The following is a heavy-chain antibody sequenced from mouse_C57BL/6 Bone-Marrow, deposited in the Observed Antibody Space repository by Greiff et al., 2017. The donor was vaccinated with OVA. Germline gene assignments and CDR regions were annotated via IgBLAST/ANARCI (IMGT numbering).Heavy chain of an antibody. CDR1: GYTFTDYY. CDR2: INPYNGGT. J-gene: IGHJ4*01. Sequence: VQLQQSGPVLVKPGASVKMSCKASGYTFTDYYMNWVKQSHGKSLEWIGVINPYNGGTSYNQKFKGKATLTVDKSSRTAYMELNSLTSEDSAVYYCARATTAFMDYWGQGTSVTVSS. V-gene: IGHV1-19*01. CDR3: ARATTAFMDY. D-gene: IGHD1-2*01.